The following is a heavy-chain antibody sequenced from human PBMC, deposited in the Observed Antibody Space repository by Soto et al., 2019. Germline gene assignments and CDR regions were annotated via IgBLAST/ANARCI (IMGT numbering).Heavy chain of an antibody. Sequence: QVQLVESGGGLVKPGGSLRLSCAASGFTFSDYYMSWLRQAPGKGLEWVSYISSSGSTIYYADSVKGRFTISRDNAKNSVYLQINSLRDEDTAVYYCARDIRSITGTSAGACDICGQGTMVTVSS. J-gene: IGHJ3*02. CDR2: ISSSGSTI. CDR3: ARDIRSITGTSAGACDI. V-gene: IGHV3-11*01. CDR1: GFTFSDYY. D-gene: IGHD1-20*01.